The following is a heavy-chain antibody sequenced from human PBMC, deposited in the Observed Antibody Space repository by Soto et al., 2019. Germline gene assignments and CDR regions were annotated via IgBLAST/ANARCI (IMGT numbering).Heavy chain of an antibody. CDR3: GREDGRRLYFAQ. Sequence: QVQLQESGPGLVKPSQTLSLTCTVSGGSISSGDYYWSWIRQPPGKGLEWIGNIYYSGSTYYNPSLKSRXXIXVXXSKNQYSLKLSSVNDADTAVYCCGREDGRRLYFAQWGQGTLVPVSS. D-gene: IGHD1-26*01. CDR2: IYYSGST. J-gene: IGHJ4*02. CDR1: GGSISSGDYY. V-gene: IGHV4-30-4*01.